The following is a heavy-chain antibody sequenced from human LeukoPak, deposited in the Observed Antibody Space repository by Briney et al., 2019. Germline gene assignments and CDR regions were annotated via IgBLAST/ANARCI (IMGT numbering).Heavy chain of an antibody. CDR3: VKMKGPERRHCFDY. D-gene: IGHD1-1*01. CDR2: VNGRGDDS. Sequence: GSLRLSCVVSEFTFAVNWVRQAPGTGLEWVSTVNGRGDDSFHADSVKGRFTISRDTSSNTLYLHMSSLRAADTAMYYCVKMKGPERRHCFDYWSQGTQLIVSS. V-gene: IGHV3-23*01. J-gene: IGHJ4*02. CDR1: EFTFA.